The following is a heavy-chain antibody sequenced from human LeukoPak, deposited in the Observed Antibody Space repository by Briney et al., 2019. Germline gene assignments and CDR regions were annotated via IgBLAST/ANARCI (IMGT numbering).Heavy chain of an antibody. CDR2: IRWNSGSI. J-gene: IGHJ6*03. Sequence: GGSLRLSCAASGFTFDDYAMHWVRQAPGKGLEWVSGIRWNSGSIGYADSVKGRFTISRDNAKNSLYLQMNSLRAEDTALYYCAKAQRYGSSYYYMDVWGKGTTVTVSS. CDR1: GFTFDDYA. CDR3: AKAQRYGSSYYYMDV. V-gene: IGHV3-9*01. D-gene: IGHD3-10*01.